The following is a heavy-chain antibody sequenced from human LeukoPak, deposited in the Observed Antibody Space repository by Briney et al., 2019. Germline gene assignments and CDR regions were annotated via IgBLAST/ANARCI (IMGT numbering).Heavy chain of an antibody. CDR3: AREGAELDRLNWFDP. D-gene: IGHD1-26*01. Sequence: SETLSLTCTVSGYSISSGYYWGWIRQPPGKGLEWIGSIYHSGSTYYNPSLKSRVTISVDTSKNQFSLKLSSVTAADTAVYYCAREGAELDRLNWFDPWGQGTLVTVSS. J-gene: IGHJ5*02. V-gene: IGHV4-38-2*02. CDR2: IYHSGST. CDR1: GYSISSGYY.